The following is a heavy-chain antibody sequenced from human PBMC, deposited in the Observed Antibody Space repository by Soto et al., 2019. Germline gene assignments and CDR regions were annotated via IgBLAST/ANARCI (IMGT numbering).Heavy chain of an antibody. V-gene: IGHV1-18*01. Sequence: ASVKVSCKASGDTFTSYGISWVRQAPGQGLEWMGWISAYNGNTNYAQKLQGRVTMTTDTSTSTAYMELRSLRSDDTAVYYCARETAMVPYYDYWGQGTLVTVSS. J-gene: IGHJ4*02. CDR2: ISAYNGNT. CDR3: ARETAMVPYYDY. CDR1: GDTFTSYG. D-gene: IGHD2-2*01.